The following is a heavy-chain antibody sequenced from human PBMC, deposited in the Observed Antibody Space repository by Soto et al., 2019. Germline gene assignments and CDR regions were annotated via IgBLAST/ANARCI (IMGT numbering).Heavy chain of an antibody. CDR1: GYTLTELS. D-gene: IGHD3-10*01. CDR2: FDPEDGET. Sequence: QVQLVQSGAEVKKPGASVKVSCKVSGYTLTELSMHWVRQAPGKGLEWMGGFDPEDGETIYPQKFQGRVTMTEDTSTATAYMELSSLRSEYTAVYYCATGAPASYYGPPTAFDIWGQGTMVTVSS. CDR3: ATGAPASYYGPPTAFDI. V-gene: IGHV1-24*01. J-gene: IGHJ3*02.